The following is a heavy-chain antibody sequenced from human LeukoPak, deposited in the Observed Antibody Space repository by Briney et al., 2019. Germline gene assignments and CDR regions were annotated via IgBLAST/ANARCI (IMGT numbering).Heavy chain of an antibody. J-gene: IGHJ3*02. CDR2: ISYDGSNK. Sequence: PGGSLRLSCAASGFTFSSYAMHWVRQAPGKGLEWVAVISYDGSNKYYADSVKGRFTISRDNSKNTLYLQMNSLRAEDTAVYYCARSYYYGSGSWEGADAFDIWGQGTMVTVSS. D-gene: IGHD3-10*01. CDR1: GFTFSSYA. V-gene: IGHV3-30-3*01. CDR3: ARSYYYGSGSWEGADAFDI.